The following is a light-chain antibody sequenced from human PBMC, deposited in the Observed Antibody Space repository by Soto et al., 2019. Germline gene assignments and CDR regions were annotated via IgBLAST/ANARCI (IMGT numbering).Light chain of an antibody. CDR1: QDIGTF. CDR2: AAS. J-gene: IGKJ5*01. CDR3: QQANSFPPIT. Sequence: IHMTQSPSSVSASVGYRVIISCRASQDIGTFLAWYQHKPGRGPKLMIYAASNLQSGVPSRFSGSGSGTDFTLTISSLHPEDFATYYCQQANSFPPITFGQGTRLEIK. V-gene: IGKV1D-12*01.